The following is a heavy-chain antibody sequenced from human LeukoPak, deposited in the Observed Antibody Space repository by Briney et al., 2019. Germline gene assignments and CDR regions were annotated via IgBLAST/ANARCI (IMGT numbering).Heavy chain of an antibody. CDR1: GFTVSSHY. V-gene: IGHV3-53*01. J-gene: IGHJ4*02. Sequence: GGSLRLSCAASGFTVSSHYMSWVRQAPGKGLERVSVIYSGGNTYYADSVKGRFTISRDNSMSTLYLQMNSLRAEDTAVYYCATGLPMVQGVIFGYWGQGTLVTVSS. CDR3: ATGLPMVQGVIFGY. CDR2: IYSGGNT. D-gene: IGHD3-10*01.